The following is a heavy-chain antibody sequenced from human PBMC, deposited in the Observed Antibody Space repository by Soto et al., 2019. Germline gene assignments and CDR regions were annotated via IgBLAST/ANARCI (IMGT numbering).Heavy chain of an antibody. CDR2: INHSGST. CDR1: GGSFRGYY. CDR3: ARALRSDDTKIDY. V-gene: IGHV4-34*01. Sequence: QVQLQQWGAGLLKPSETLSLTCAVYGGSFRGYYWSLIRLPPGKGLEWIGEINHSGSTNYNPSLTSLVTLSVGTSKNQFSLKISSVTAADTAVYYCARALRSDDTKIDYWGQGTLVTVSS. J-gene: IGHJ4*02. D-gene: IGHD4-17*01.